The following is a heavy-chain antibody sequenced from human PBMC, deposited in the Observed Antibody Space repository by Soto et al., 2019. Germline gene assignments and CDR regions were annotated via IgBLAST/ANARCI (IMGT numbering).Heavy chain of an antibody. Sequence: GGSLRLSCAASGFTVSTYHMSWVRQAPGKGLEWVSVIYSAGSADFADSVKVRFTISRDNSKNTLYLQMESLTTADTAVYYCSRDLGHNWLQGLFDPWGQWTLVTVSS. CDR1: GFTVSTYH. CDR2: IYSAGSA. CDR3: SRDLGHNWLQGLFDP. V-gene: IGHV3-66*01. J-gene: IGHJ5*01. D-gene: IGHD1-1*01.